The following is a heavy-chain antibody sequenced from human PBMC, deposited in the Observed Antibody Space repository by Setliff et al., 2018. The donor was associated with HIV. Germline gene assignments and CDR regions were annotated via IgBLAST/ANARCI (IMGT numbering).Heavy chain of an antibody. Sequence: GASVKVSCKASGGTFSSYVISWVRQAPGQGPEWMGGIIPMYGVTNYAQKLQGRVTMTTDTSTSTAYMELRSLRSDDTAVYYCARASRWLVFDYWGQGTLVTVSS. J-gene: IGHJ4*02. CDR1: GGTFSSYV. CDR2: IIPMYGVT. V-gene: IGHV1-18*01. CDR3: ARASRWLVFDY. D-gene: IGHD6-19*01.